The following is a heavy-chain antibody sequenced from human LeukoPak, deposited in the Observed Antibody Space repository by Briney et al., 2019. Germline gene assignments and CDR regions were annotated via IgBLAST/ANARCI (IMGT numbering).Heavy chain of an antibody. Sequence: GGSLRLSCAASGFTFSSYAMSWVRQAPGKGLEWVSGISGSGGDTYYADSVKGRFTISGDKSKNTLYLQMNSLRAEDTAEYYCAKGLVQIDYWGQGTLVTVSS. CDR1: GFTFSSYA. J-gene: IGHJ4*02. CDR3: AKGLVQIDY. V-gene: IGHV3-23*01. CDR2: ISGSGGDT.